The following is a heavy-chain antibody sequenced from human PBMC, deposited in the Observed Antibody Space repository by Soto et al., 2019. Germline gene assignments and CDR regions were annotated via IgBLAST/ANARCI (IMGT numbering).Heavy chain of an antibody. CDR3: ARGEEDYYYYYFDY. CDR2: IIPICVTA. J-gene: IGHJ4*02. D-gene: IGHD3-10*01. V-gene: IGHV1-69*06. Sequence: QVQLVQSGAEVKKPGSSVKVSGKASVGTSSSYAISWVRQAPGHGREWMGGIIPICVTAHYAQTFQGRVTITAYTSASTAYMELSSLRSEDTAVYYWARGEEDYYYYYFDYRGKGTLVTFSS. CDR1: VGTSSSYA.